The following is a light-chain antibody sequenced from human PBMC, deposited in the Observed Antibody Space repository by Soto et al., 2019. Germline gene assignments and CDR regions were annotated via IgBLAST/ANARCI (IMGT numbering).Light chain of an antibody. CDR1: QDISNS. V-gene: IGKV1-27*01. J-gene: IGKJ1*01. CDR3: QNYDGAPWA. CDR2: AAS. Sequence: DIQMTQSPSSLSASVGDRVTITCRASQDISNSLAWYQQSPGKVPKLLIYAASTLQSRVPSRFSGSGSGTDFTLTISSLQPEDVATYYCQNYDGAPWAFGQGTKVEI.